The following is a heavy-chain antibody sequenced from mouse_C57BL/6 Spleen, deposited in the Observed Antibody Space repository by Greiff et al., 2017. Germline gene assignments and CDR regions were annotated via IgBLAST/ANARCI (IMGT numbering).Heavy chain of an antibody. Sequence: VHVKQSGAELVRPGASVKLSCTASGFNIKDDYMHWVKQRPEQGLEWIGWIDPENGDTEYASKFQGKATITADTSSNTAYLQLSSLTSEDTAVYYCVDSSGNVGYAMDYWGQGTSVTVSS. CDR1: GFNIKDDY. V-gene: IGHV14-4*01. CDR2: IDPENGDT. CDR3: VDSSGNVGYAMDY. D-gene: IGHD3-2*02. J-gene: IGHJ4*01.